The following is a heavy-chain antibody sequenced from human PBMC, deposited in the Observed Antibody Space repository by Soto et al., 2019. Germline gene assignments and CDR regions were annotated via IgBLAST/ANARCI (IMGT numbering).Heavy chain of an antibody. J-gene: IGHJ4*02. CDR3: ARVPAL. CDR2: IYDSGNT. V-gene: IGHV4-31*03. Sequence: SETLSLTCTVSGGSISDGAYYWSWIRHPPGKGLEWIGHIYDSGNTYNNPSLKSRVTISVDTSKNQFSLKLSSVTAADTAVYYCARVPALWGQGTLVTVSS. CDR1: GGSISDGAYY.